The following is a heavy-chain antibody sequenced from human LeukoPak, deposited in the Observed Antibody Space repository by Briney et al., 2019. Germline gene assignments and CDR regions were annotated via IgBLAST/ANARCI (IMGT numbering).Heavy chain of an antibody. CDR1: GFTFISYA. CDR2: IRSDGSHT. D-gene: IGHD2-21*02. J-gene: IGHJ4*02. V-gene: IGHV3-30*04. CDR3: ARPAYCGGNCYYFPDY. Sequence: GTSLRLSCAASGFTFISYAIHWVRQAPGKGLEWVAFIRSDGSHTYCADSVRGRFTISRDNSKNTLYLQTNSLRAEDTAVYYCARPAYCGGNCYYFPDYWGQGTLVTVSS.